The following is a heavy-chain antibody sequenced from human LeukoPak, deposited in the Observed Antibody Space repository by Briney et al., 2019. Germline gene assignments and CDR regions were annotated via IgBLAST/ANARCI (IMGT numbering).Heavy chain of an antibody. D-gene: IGHD4-17*01. Sequence: GGSLRLSCAASGFTFSSYGMHWVRQAPGKGLEWVAVISYDGSSKYYADSVKGRFTISRDNSKNTLYLQMDSLRAEDTAVYYCARALLTTVTTDYYYGMDVWGQGTTVTVSS. CDR2: ISYDGSSK. CDR1: GFTFSSYG. CDR3: ARALLTTVTTDYYYGMDV. V-gene: IGHV3-30*03. J-gene: IGHJ6*02.